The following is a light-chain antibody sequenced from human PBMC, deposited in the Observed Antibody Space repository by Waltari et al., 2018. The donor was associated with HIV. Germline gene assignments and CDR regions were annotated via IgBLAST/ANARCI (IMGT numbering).Light chain of an antibody. V-gene: IGKV2-30*01. Sequence: EAVLTQSPVSLSVALGRPASISCSSSQSLIYTDGNTYLNWFHQRPGQSPRRLIYKSSNRDSGVPDRFSGSGSVTDFKLHISRVEAEDLGIFYCMQSTHWPGTFGQGTKVEIQ. CDR3: MQSTHWPGT. J-gene: IGKJ1*01. CDR2: KSS. CDR1: QSLIYTDGNTY.